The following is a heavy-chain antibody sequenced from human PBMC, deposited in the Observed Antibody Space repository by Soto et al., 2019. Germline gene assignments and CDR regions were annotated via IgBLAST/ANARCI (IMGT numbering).Heavy chain of an antibody. CDR2: VSSGGST. V-gene: IGHV3-23*01. Sequence: GGSMRLSCAASGFTFSTYAMGWVRQAPGKGLEWVSVVSSGGSTHYADSVKGRFTVSRDNSKNTLSLQMNSLRADDTAVYYCAKRRGAGGHFDYWGQGALVTVSS. CDR1: GFTFSTYA. J-gene: IGHJ4*02. CDR3: AKRRGAGGHFDY. D-gene: IGHD2-15*01.